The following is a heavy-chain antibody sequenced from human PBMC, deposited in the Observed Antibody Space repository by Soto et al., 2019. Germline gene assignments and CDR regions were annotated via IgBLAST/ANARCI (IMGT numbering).Heavy chain of an antibody. CDR2: ISGSGGST. CDR3: AKETVEGGYDLVGSYFDY. CDR1: GFTFSSYA. Sequence: GGSLRLSCAASGFTFSSYAMSWVRQAPGKGLEWVSAISGSGGSTYYADSVKGRFTISRDNSKNTLYLQMNSLRAEDTAVYYCAKETVEGGYDLVGSYFDYWGQGTLVTVSS. D-gene: IGHD5-12*01. V-gene: IGHV3-23*01. J-gene: IGHJ4*02.